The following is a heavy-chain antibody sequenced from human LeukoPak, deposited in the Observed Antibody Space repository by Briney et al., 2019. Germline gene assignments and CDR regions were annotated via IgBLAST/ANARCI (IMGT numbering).Heavy chain of an antibody. Sequence: ASVKVSCKVSGYTLTELSMHWVRQAPGKGLEWMGGFDPEDGETIYAQKFQGRVTMTEDTSTDTAYMELSSLRSEDTAVYYCATPLFGRFLEWLPPAYYFDYWGQGTLVTVSS. CDR1: GYTLTELS. J-gene: IGHJ4*02. V-gene: IGHV1-24*01. D-gene: IGHD3-3*01. CDR2: FDPEDGET. CDR3: ATPLFGRFLEWLPPAYYFDY.